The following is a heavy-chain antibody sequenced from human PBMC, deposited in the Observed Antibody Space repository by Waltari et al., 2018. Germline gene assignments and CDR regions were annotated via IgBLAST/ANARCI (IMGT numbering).Heavy chain of an antibody. CDR1: GFTFSSYA. J-gene: IGHJ5*02. V-gene: IGHV3-23*01. CDR3: AKGAAGIGWRWELLGWFDP. CDR2: ISGSGGST. Sequence: EVQLLESGGGLVQPGGSLRLSCAASGFTFSSYAMSWVRQAPGQGLEWVSAISGSGGSTYYADSVKGRFTISRDNSKNTLYLQMNSLRAEDTAVYYCAKGAAGIGWRWELLGWFDPWGQGTLVTVSS. D-gene: IGHD1-26*01.